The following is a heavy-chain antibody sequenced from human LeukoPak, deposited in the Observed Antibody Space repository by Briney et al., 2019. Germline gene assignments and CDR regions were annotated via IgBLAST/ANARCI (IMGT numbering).Heavy chain of an antibody. J-gene: IGHJ4*02. Sequence: GGFLRLSCSTSGFTFSNHFMHWVRQAPGKGLEYVSSIGPNGASTLYADSVKGRFTISRDNSKNALYLQLTSLGLEDTALYYCVKDLTGTWSFDYWGQGTLVTVSS. V-gene: IGHV3-64D*06. D-gene: IGHD3-9*01. CDR1: GFTFSNHF. CDR3: VKDLTGTWSFDY. CDR2: IGPNGAST.